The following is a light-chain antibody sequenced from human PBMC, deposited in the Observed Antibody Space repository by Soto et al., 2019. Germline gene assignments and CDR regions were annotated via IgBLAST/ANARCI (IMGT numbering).Light chain of an antibody. CDR1: QSISSS. CDR3: PPLYTYAWPT. V-gene: IGKV1-39*01. CDR2: GVS. J-gene: IGKJ5*01. Sequence: MTVCPYCLRTFVGEKVTITCRASQSISSSLNWYQQKSGKAPNLLLYGVSRLQGGVPSRFSGSGSVSVFTLSITCVLREDSGNSYCPPLYTYAWPTFGQGTRLEIK.